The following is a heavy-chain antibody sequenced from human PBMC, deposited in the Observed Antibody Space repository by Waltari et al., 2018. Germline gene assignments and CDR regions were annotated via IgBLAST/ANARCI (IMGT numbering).Heavy chain of an antibody. D-gene: IGHD1-7*01. Sequence: QVQLVQSGAEVKKPGAPVKVSCKVSGDTLTELSMHWVRQVTGKGLEWMGGFDSEDDETIYAQKFQGRVTMTEDTSTDTVYMELNSLRSEDTAVYYCAAEVTGTTTAFDIWGQGTMVTVSS. CDR3: AAEVTGTTTAFDI. V-gene: IGHV1-24*01. J-gene: IGHJ3*02. CDR2: FDSEDDET. CDR1: GDTLTELS.